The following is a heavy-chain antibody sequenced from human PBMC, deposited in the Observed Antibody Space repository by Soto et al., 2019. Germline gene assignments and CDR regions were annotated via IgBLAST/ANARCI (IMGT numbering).Heavy chain of an antibody. J-gene: IGHJ6*02. V-gene: IGHV1-2*04. CDR2: INPNSGGT. CDR1: GYTFTGYY. Sequence: QVQLVQSGAEVKKPGASVKVFCKASGYTFTGYYMHWVRQAPGQGLEWMGWINPNSGGTNYAQKFQGWVTMTRDTSISTAYMELSRLRSDDTAVYYCARDSVHRNYYGMDVWGQGTTVTVSS. CDR3: ARDSVHRNYYGMDV.